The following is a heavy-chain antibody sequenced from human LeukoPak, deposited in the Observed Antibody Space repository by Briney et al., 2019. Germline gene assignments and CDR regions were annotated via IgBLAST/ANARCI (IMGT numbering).Heavy chain of an antibody. D-gene: IGHD2-15*01. CDR1: GYTFTGYY. Sequence: ASVKVSCQDSGYTFTGYYMHWVRQAPGQGLEWMGRINPNSGRSNYAQKFQGRVTMTRDTSISTAYMELSRLRSDDTAVYCCARYFGGGSCYSYWGQGTLVTVSS. CDR2: INPNSGRS. V-gene: IGHV1-2*06. CDR3: ARYFGGGSCYSY. J-gene: IGHJ4*02.